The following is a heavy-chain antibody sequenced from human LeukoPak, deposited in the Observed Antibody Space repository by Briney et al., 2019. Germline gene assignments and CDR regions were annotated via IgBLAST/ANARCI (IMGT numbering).Heavy chain of an antibody. V-gene: IGHV3-23*01. J-gene: IGHJ4*02. D-gene: IGHD6-19*01. CDR1: EFTINNYA. CDR3: AKDRGWYSDY. Sequence: GGSLRLSCATSEFTINNYAMSRVHQAPGKGLEWVSGISGGGGSTYYADSVKGRFTISRDNSKNTLYLQMYSLRAEDTAVYYCAKDRGWYSDYWGQGTLVTVSS. CDR2: ISGGGGST.